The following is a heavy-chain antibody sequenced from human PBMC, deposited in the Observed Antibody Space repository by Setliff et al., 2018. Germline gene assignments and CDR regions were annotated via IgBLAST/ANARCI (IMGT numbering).Heavy chain of an antibody. J-gene: IGHJ4*02. CDR1: GVSVSGYF. CDR3: ARGRIQLWKYYFDY. Sequence: SSETLSLTCSVSGVSVSGYFWSWIRQPPGKPLEWIGYISYSRSTNYNPSLKTRVSISEDTSRNQISLKLSSVTAADTAVYYCARGRIQLWKYYFDYWGQGTLVTVSS. V-gene: IGHV4-59*02. CDR2: ISYSRST. D-gene: IGHD5-18*01.